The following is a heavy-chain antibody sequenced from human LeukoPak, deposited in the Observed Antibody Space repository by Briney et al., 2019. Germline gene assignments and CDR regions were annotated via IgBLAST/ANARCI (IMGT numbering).Heavy chain of an antibody. J-gene: IGHJ4*02. D-gene: IGHD3-22*01. Sequence: GGSLRLSCVASGFTFSNFWMSWVRQAPGKGLEWVSGMNGNGGRIYYADSVKGRFTISRDNSKNTLYLQMNSLRAEDTAVYYCVKVAPSDYYDTTGYWGDHWGQGTLVTVSS. CDR3: VKVAPSDYYDTTGYWGDH. CDR1: GFTFSNFW. CDR2: MNGNGGRI. V-gene: IGHV3-23*01.